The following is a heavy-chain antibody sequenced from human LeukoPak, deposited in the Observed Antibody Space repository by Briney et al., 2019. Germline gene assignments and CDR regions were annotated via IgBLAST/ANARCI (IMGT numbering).Heavy chain of an antibody. CDR2: INHSGST. V-gene: IGHV4-34*01. CDR3: ARAADDYYDSSGYYYWVNYFDY. D-gene: IGHD3-22*01. Sequence: SETLSLTCAVYGGSFSGYYWSWIRQPPGKGLEWIGEINHSGSTNYNPSLKSRVTISVDTSKNQFSLKLSSVTAADTAVYYCARAADDYYDSSGYYYWVNYFDYWGQGTLVTVSS. CDR1: GGSFSGYY. J-gene: IGHJ4*02.